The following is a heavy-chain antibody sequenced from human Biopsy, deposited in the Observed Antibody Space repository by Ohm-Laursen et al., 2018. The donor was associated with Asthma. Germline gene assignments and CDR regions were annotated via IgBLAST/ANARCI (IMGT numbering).Heavy chain of an antibody. V-gene: IGHV1-24*01. CDR3: ASDFPKDYVRYNFQF. CDR2: HDHEEGGT. CDR1: GDTFRTSA. Sequence: GSSVKVSCNTSGDTFRTSAFSWVRQAPGQGLEWMGGHDHEEGGTVNARRFQGRVTVTEDTSTDTAYMELSSLSSDDTAVYYCASDFPKDYVRYNFQFWGQGTLVTVSS. J-gene: IGHJ4*02. D-gene: IGHD4-17*01.